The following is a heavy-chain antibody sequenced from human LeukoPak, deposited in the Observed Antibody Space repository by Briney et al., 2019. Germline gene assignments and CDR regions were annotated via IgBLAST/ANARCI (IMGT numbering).Heavy chain of an antibody. CDR2: IIPIFGTA. Sequence: SVKVSCKASGGTFSSYAISWVRQAPGQGLEWMGGIIPIFGTANYAQKFQGRVTITADESTGTAYMELSSLRSEDTAVYYCARSQRRHTVVTHFDYWGQGTLVTVSS. CDR1: GGTFSSYA. CDR3: ARSQRRHTVVTHFDY. V-gene: IGHV1-69*13. D-gene: IGHD4-23*01. J-gene: IGHJ4*02.